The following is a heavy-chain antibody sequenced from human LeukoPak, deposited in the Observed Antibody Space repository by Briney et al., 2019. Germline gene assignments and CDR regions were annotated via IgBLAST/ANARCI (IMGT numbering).Heavy chain of an antibody. D-gene: IGHD6-13*01. Sequence: ASVTVSCMASGYTFTSYGISWVRQAPGQGLEWMGWINAYNGNTNYAQKLQGRVTMTTDTSTSTAYMELRSLRSDDTAVYYCAREYSSSWGNYYYYMDVWGKGTTVTISS. CDR2: INAYNGNT. V-gene: IGHV1-18*01. J-gene: IGHJ6*03. CDR1: GYTFTSYG. CDR3: AREYSSSWGNYYYYMDV.